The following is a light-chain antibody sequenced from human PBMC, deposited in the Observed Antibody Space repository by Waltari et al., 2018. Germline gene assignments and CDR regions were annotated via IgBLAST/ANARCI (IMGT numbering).Light chain of an antibody. CDR3: SSYTSSSTLVV. CDR1: SSDVGGYNY. V-gene: IGLV2-14*04. CDR2: DVS. Sequence: PGQSITISCTGTSSDVGGYNYVSWYQQHPGKASKLMIYDVSKRPSGVSNRFSGSKSGNTASLTISGLQAEDEADYYCSSYTSSSTLVVFGGGTKLTVL. J-gene: IGLJ2*01.